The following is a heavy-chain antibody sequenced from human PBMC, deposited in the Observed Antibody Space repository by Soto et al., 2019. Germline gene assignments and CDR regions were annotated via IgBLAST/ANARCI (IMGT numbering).Heavy chain of an antibody. V-gene: IGHV2-26*01. J-gene: IGHJ6*03. D-gene: IGHD3-9*01. Sequence: QVTLKESGPVLVKPTETLTLTCTVSGFSLSNARMGVSWIRQPPGKALEWLAHIFSNDEKSYSTSLKSRLTISKDTSKSQVVLTMTNMDPVDTATYYCARIPGAYYDILTGYYRSYYYYYMDVWGKGTTVTVSS. CDR3: ARIPGAYYDILTGYYRSYYYYYMDV. CDR2: IFSNDEK. CDR1: GFSLSNARMG.